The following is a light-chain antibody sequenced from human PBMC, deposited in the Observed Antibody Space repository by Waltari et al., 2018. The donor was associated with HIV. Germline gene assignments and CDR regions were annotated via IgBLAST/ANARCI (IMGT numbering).Light chain of an antibody. CDR2: DDS. V-gene: IGLV3-21*02. Sequence: SYVLTQPPSVSVAPGQTARITCGGKNIGSKSVHWYQQKPGQAPFLVVYDDSDRPRWIPEPCSGSNSGNTATLAISRVEAGDEADYHWQVWDSSSDHVLFGGGTKVTVL. CDR1: NIGSKS. J-gene: IGLJ2*01. CDR3: QVWDSSSDHVL.